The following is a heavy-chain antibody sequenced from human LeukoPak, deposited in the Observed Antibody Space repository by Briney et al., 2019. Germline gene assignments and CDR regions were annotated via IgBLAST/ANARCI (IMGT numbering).Heavy chain of an antibody. CDR2: INIGGTNT. CDR1: GFTISNYY. Sequence: GGSLRLTCTASGFTISNYYMSWIRQAPGKGLEWLSYINIGGTNTHYADSVEGRFTISRDNAKKYLYLEMNNLRAEDTAVYYCATDGAGFDTWGQGVLVTVSS. V-gene: IGHV3-11*01. CDR3: ATDGAGFDT. J-gene: IGHJ5*02.